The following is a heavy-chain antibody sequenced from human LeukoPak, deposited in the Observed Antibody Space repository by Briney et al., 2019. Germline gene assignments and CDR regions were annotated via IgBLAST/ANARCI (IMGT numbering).Heavy chain of an antibody. Sequence: PSETLSLTCTVSGGSISSSSYYWGWIRQPPGKGLEWIGSIYYSGSTYYNPSLKSRVTISVDTSKNQFSLKLSSVTAADTAVYYCARVAYYDSGGYFGGWFDPWGQGALVTVSS. CDR3: ARVAYYDSGGYFGGWFDP. CDR2: IYYSGST. CDR1: GGSISSSSYY. D-gene: IGHD3-22*01. V-gene: IGHV4-39*01. J-gene: IGHJ5*02.